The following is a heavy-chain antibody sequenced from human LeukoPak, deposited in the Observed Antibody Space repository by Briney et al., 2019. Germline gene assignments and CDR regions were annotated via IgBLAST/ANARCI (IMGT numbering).Heavy chain of an antibody. CDR2: IIEGGDVK. D-gene: IGHD6-19*01. CDR3: ARVGKNGWDFDH. J-gene: IGHJ4*02. V-gene: IGHV3-7*01. Sequence: PGGSLRLSCAASGFTFSAYWMTWVRQAPGKGLAWVANIIEGGDVKYYVDSVKGRFTISRDNTKNSVYLEMKSPRADDTAVYYCARVGKNGWDFDHWGQGTLVTVSS. CDR1: GFTFSAYW.